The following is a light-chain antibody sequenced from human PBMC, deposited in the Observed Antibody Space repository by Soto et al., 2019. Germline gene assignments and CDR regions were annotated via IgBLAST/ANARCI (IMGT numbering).Light chain of an antibody. V-gene: IGKV3-11*01. CDR1: QALNTR. Sequence: IVWTHSPSTLSAFPVYRVTLSFMASQALNTRLAWYQHKPGQAPRLLIYLTSNRAAGVPARFSAWGSETDFTLTISDVEPEDFAVYYCHQRQSWPRTFGQGTKVDIK. CDR2: LTS. J-gene: IGKJ1*01. CDR3: HQRQSWPRT.